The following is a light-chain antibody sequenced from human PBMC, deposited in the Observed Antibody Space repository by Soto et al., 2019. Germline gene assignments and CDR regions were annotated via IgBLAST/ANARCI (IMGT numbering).Light chain of an antibody. Sequence: QSALTQPAPVSGSPGQSIIISCTGTSSDIGNYNYVSWYQQHPGKAPKLMIYEVSNRPSGVSNRFSGSKSGNTASLTISGLQAEDEADYYCSSYTSSSTLNYVFGTGTKVTVL. CDR1: SSDIGNYNY. CDR3: SSYTSSSTLNYV. CDR2: EVS. J-gene: IGLJ1*01. V-gene: IGLV2-14*01.